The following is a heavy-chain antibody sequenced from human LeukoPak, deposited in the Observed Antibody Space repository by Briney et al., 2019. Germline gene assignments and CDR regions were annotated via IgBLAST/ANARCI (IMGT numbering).Heavy chain of an antibody. CDR1: GFTFSSYE. Sequence: GGSLRLSCAASGFTFSSYEMNWVRQAPGKGLEWVSYISSSGSTIYYADSVKVRFTISRDNSKNTLYLQMNSLRAEDTAVYYCAKGQEGVTLCDYWGQGTLVTVSS. V-gene: IGHV3-48*03. D-gene: IGHD4-23*01. J-gene: IGHJ4*02. CDR3: AKGQEGVTLCDY. CDR2: ISSSGSTI.